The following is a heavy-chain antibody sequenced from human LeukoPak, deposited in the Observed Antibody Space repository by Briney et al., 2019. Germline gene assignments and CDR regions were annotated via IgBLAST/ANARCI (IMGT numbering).Heavy chain of an antibody. CDR3: ASGGIAAAGTLYWYFDL. CDR2: INHSGST. D-gene: IGHD6-13*01. Sequence: PSETLSLTCAVYGGSFSGYYWSWIRQPSGKGLEWIGEINHSGSTNYNPSLKSRVTISVDTSKNQFSLKLSSVTAADTAVYYCASGGIAAAGTLYWYFDLWGRGTLVTVSS. J-gene: IGHJ2*01. V-gene: IGHV4-34*01. CDR1: GGSFSGYY.